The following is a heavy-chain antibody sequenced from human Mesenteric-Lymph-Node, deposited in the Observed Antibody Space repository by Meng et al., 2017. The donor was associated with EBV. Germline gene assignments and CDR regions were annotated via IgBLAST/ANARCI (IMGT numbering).Heavy chain of an antibody. CDR1: GYTFTRYG. CDR3: VREAGGGTFNWFDP. D-gene: IGHD6-13*01. Sequence: QPVQAGAEVKKPGASVKVSCKPSGYTFTRYGISWVRQAPGKGLEWMGWISAYNGNTNYAQKLQGRVTMTTDTSTTTAYMELRSLRSDDTAVFYCVREAGGGTFNWFDPWGQGTLVTVSS. CDR2: ISAYNGNT. V-gene: IGHV1-18*01. J-gene: IGHJ5*02.